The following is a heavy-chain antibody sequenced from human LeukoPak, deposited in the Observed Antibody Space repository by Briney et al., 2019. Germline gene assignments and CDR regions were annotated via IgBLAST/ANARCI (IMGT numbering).Heavy chain of an antibody. Sequence: GGSLRLSCAASGFTVSSNYMSWVRQAPGKGLEWVSAISGSGGSTYYADSVKGRFTISRDNSKNTLYLQMNSLRAEDTAVYYCAKDIGVLRYFDWLSHAFDYWGQGTLVTVSS. CDR3: AKDIGVLRYFDWLSHAFDY. D-gene: IGHD3-9*01. CDR1: GFTVSSNY. V-gene: IGHV3-23*01. J-gene: IGHJ4*02. CDR2: ISGSGGST.